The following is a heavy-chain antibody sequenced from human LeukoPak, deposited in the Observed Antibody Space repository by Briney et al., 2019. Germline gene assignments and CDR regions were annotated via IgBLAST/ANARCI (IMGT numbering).Heavy chain of an antibody. CDR2: IYYSGST. D-gene: IGHD4-17*01. J-gene: IGHJ5*02. V-gene: IGHV4-59*08. CDR1: GGSISSYS. CDR3: ARRNDYGDYGGGWFDP. Sequence: SETLSLTCNVSGGSISSYSWSWIRQPPGKGLEWIGYIYYSGSTNYNPSLKSRVTMSKDTSTNQFSLKLTSVTAADTAVYYCARRNDYGDYGGGWFDPWGQGTLATVSS.